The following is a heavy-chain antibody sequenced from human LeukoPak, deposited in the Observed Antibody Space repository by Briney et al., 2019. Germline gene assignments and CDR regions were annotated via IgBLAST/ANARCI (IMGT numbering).Heavy chain of an antibody. CDR3: AKSGYDILTGYYGY. V-gene: IGHV3-23*01. Sequence: ETLSLTCTVSGGSISSSSYYWGWIRQAPGKGLEWVSAISGSGGSTYYADSVKGRFTISRDNSKNTLYLQMNSLRAEDTAVYYCAKSGYDILTGYYGYWGQGTLVTVSS. J-gene: IGHJ4*02. CDR1: GGSISSSSYY. CDR2: ISGSGGST. D-gene: IGHD3-9*01.